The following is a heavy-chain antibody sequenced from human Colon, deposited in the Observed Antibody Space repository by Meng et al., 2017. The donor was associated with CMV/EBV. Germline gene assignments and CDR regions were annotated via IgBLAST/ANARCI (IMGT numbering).Heavy chain of an antibody. CDR2: ISNSGTAI. Sequence: AASGFTFSDFYMSWIRRAPGKGLEWISYISNSGTAIYYANSVKGRFTISRDNAKNSLSLQMSSLRADDTAVYYCARHYSSSLPFQHWGQGTLVTRLL. J-gene: IGHJ1*01. V-gene: IGHV3-11*01. CDR3: ARHYSSSLPFQH. CDR1: GFTFSDFY. D-gene: IGHD6-13*01.